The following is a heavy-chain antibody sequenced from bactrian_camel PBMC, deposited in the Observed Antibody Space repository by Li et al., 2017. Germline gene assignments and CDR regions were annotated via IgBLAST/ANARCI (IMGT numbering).Heavy chain of an antibody. CDR2: IDPGGRT. CDR3: AAGLPRMGLHYPLKRDGYTY. CDR1: GYTFSTYS. V-gene: IGHV3S10*01. Sequence: DVQLVESGGGLVQPGGSLRLSCAASGYTFSTYSMSWVRMAPGKGIEWVAGIDPGGRTFYPDSVKGRATISRDNAKNTVYLQMNSLKPEDTAMYYCAAGLPRMGLHYPLKRDGYTYWGQGTQVTVS. J-gene: IGHJ4*01. D-gene: IGHD3*01.